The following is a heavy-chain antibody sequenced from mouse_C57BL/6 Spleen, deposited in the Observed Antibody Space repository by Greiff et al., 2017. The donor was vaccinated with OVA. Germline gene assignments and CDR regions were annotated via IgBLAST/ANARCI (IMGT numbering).Heavy chain of an antibody. CDR2: IHPNSGST. V-gene: IGHV1-64*01. D-gene: IGHD2-4*01. Sequence: QVQLQQPGAELVKPGASVKLSCKASGYTFTSYWMHWVKQRPGRGLEWIGMIHPNSGSTNYNEKFKSKATLTVDKSSSTAYMQLSSLTSEDSAVYYCARGDYDVNFDVWGTGTTVTVSS. CDR3: ARGDYDVNFDV. J-gene: IGHJ1*03. CDR1: GYTFTSYW.